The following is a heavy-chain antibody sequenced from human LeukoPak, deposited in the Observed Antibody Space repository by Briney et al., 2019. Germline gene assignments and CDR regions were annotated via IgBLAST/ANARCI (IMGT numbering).Heavy chain of an antibody. CDR1: GYTFTGYY. Sequence: ASVKVSCKASGYTFTGYYMDWVRQAPGQGLEWMGWINPNSGGTNYAQKFQGRVTMTRDASISTAYMELSRLRSDDTAVYYCARAVGYYYGMDVWGQGTTVTVSS. V-gene: IGHV1-2*02. CDR3: ARAVGYYYGMDV. CDR2: INPNSGGT. J-gene: IGHJ6*02.